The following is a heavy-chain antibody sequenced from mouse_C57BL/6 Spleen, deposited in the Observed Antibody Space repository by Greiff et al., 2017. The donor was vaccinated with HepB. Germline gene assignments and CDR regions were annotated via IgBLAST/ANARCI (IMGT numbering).Heavy chain of an antibody. CDR1: GYTFTSYW. D-gene: IGHD2-10*01. CDR2: IYPSDSET. V-gene: IGHV1-61*01. J-gene: IGHJ3*01. Sequence: QVQLQQPGAELVRPGSSVKLSCKASGYTFTSYWMDWVKQRPGQGLEWIGNIYPSDSETHYNQKFKDKATLTVYKSSSTAYMQLSSLTSEDSAVYYCARPYYGNYGFAYWGQGTLVTVSA. CDR3: ARPYYGNYGFAY.